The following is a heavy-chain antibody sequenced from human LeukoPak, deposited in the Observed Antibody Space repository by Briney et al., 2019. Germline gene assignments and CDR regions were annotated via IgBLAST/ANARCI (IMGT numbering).Heavy chain of an antibody. Sequence: SETLSLTCSVSGSSISSDYYWGWVRQPPGKGLEWIGSIKHRGRSYYNPSLKSRVTISVDTSKNQFSLQLSSVTAADTAVYYCARVVGATSIAYWGQGILVAVA. V-gene: IGHV4-38-2*02. CDR2: IKHRGRS. CDR3: ARVVGATSIAY. D-gene: IGHD2-15*01. CDR1: GSSISSDYY. J-gene: IGHJ4*02.